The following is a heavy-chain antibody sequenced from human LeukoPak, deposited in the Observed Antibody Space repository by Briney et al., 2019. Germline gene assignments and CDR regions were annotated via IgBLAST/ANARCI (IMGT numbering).Heavy chain of an antibody. CDR3: AKDQEFYGSGSDFVDY. CDR1: GFTFSSYA. CDR2: ISGSGGST. Sequence: GGSLRLSCAASGFTFSSYAMSWVRQAPGKGLEWVSAISGSGGSTYYADSVKGRFTIARDNSKSTLYLQMDSLRAEGTAIYYCAKDQEFYGSGSDFVDYWGQGTLVTVSS. J-gene: IGHJ4*02. V-gene: IGHV3-23*01. D-gene: IGHD3-10*01.